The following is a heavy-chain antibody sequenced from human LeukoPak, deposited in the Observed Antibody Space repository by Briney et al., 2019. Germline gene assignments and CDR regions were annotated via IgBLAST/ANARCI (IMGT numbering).Heavy chain of an antibody. J-gene: IGHJ4*02. D-gene: IGHD3-16*02. CDR3: AKWGRGSYRNSLDY. CDR2: IASDGKDK. Sequence: PGGSLRLSCVVSGFTFSGYAMHWVRQAPGKGLEWMAVIASDGKDKHYADSVKGRFTISRDNSKNALYLQMNSLRAEDTAVYYCAKWGRGSYRNSLDYWGQGTLVTVSS. CDR1: GFTFSGYA. V-gene: IGHV3-30*18.